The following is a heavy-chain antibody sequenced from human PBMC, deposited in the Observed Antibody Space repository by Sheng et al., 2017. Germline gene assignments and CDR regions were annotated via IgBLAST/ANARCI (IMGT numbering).Heavy chain of an antibody. D-gene: IGHD6-19*01. CDR3: ARVSSGLDF. V-gene: IGHV4-39*07. CDR1: GGSISSTSYY. Sequence: QLQLQESGPGLVQPSETLSLTCTVSGGSISSTSYYWVWIRQPPGKGLEWIGTIYYSGSTDYNASLQSRVTISLDTSKNQFSLKLSSVTAADTAVYYCARVSSGLDFWGQGTLVT. CDR2: IYYSGST. J-gene: IGHJ4*02.